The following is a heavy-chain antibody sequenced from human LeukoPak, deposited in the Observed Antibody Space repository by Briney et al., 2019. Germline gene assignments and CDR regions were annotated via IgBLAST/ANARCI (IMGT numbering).Heavy chain of an antibody. Sequence: EASVKVSCKASGYTFTSYDINWVRQATGQGLEWMGWMNPNSGNTGYAQKFQGRVTITRNTSISTAYMELSSLRSEDTAVYYCATELGYCSSTSCPDYWGQGTLVTVSS. CDR1: GYTFTSYD. D-gene: IGHD2-2*01. CDR3: ATELGYCSSTSCPDY. J-gene: IGHJ4*02. CDR2: MNPNSGNT. V-gene: IGHV1-8*03.